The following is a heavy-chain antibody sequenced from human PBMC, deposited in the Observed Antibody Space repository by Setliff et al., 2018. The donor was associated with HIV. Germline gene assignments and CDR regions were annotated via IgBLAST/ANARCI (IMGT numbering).Heavy chain of an antibody. D-gene: IGHD6-6*01. CDR2: IIPLFGTA. CDR3: SKVSEHRTSSGSFYYYMDV. V-gene: IGHV1-69*13. Sequence: SLKVSCKASGGTFNINAVTWVRQAPGQGLEWVGAIIPLFGTANYAQKFQGRVTITADDSTSTVYMEVRSLRSADTAVYYCSKVSEHRTSSGSFYYYMDVWGEGTTVTVSS. J-gene: IGHJ6*03. CDR1: GGTFNINA.